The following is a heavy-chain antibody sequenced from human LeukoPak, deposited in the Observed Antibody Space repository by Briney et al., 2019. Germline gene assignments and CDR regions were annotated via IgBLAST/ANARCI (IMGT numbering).Heavy chain of an antibody. Sequence: ASVKVSCKASGYTFTSYYMHWVRQAPGQGLEWMGIINPSGGSTSYAQKFQGRVTMTRDTSTSTVYMELSSLRSEDTAVYYCAREMNHDYDSSGYHDYWGQGTLVTVSS. V-gene: IGHV1-46*01. CDR3: AREMNHDYDSSGYHDY. J-gene: IGHJ4*02. CDR2: INPSGGST. CDR1: GYTFTSYY. D-gene: IGHD3-22*01.